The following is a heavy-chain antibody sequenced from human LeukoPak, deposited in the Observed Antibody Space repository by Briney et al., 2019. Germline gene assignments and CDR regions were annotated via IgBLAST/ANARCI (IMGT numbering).Heavy chain of an antibody. V-gene: IGHV4-59*01. D-gene: IGHD6-13*01. CDR3: ARSGGYSSSWSL. CDR1: GGSISTYY. Sequence: SETLSLTCTVSGGSISTYYWNWIRQPPGKGLEWIGYLSNSGITTYNTSLKSRVTISVDSSKSQFSLKLNSVTAADTAVYYCARSGGYSSSWSLWGQGTLVTVSS. J-gene: IGHJ4*02. CDR2: LSNSGIT.